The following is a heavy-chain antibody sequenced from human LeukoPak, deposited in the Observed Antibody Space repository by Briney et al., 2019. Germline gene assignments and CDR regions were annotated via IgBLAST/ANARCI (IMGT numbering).Heavy chain of an antibody. D-gene: IGHD1-14*01. V-gene: IGHV4-39*02. CDR3: ARDFWGTRGSTNWFDP. CDR1: GFTFSSYE. Sequence: PGGSLRLSCAASGFTFSSYEMNWVRQPPGKGLEWIGSIYYSGSTYYNPSLKSRVTISVDTSKNQFSLQLNSVTAEDTAVYYCARDFWGTRGSTNWFDPWGQGTLVTVSS. J-gene: IGHJ5*02. CDR2: IYYSGST.